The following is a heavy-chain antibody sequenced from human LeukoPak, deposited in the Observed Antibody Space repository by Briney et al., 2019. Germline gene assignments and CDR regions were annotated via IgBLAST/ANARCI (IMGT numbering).Heavy chain of an antibody. CDR3: AKDAPVTTGDTFDY. CDR2: IKWNGGST. J-gene: IGHJ4*02. V-gene: IGHV3-20*04. CDR1: GFSFDDYG. Sequence: GSLRLSCATSGFSFDDYGMSWVRQAPGKGLEWVSGIKWNGGSTGYADSVKGRFTISRDNAKNSLFLQMNSLRAEDTAVYYCAKDAPVTTGDTFDYWGQGTLVTVSS. D-gene: IGHD4-17*01.